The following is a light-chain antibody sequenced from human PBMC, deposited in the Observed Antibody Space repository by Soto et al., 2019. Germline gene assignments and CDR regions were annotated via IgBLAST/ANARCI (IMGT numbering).Light chain of an antibody. CDR3: QQYGSSLWT. J-gene: IGKJ1*01. V-gene: IGKV3-20*01. CDR2: GAS. CDR1: QSVRSSY. Sequence: EIVLTQSPGTLSLSPGERATLSCRTSQSVRSSYLACYQQKPGQALRLLIYGASSRATGIPDRFNGSGSGTDFILTIRRLEPEDFAVYYCQQYGSSLWTFGQGTKVEIK.